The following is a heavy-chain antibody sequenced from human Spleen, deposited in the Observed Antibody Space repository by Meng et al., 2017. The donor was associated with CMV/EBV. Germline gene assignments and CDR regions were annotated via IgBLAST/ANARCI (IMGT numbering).Heavy chain of an antibody. D-gene: IGHD1-1*01. CDR1: GGFFSGYY. CDR3: ARSATVLIFDY. Sequence: QVELQQWGEGLLKPSETLSLTCAFYGGFFSGYYWSWIRQPPGKGLEWIGEINHSGSTNYNPSLKSRVTISVDTSKNQFSLKLSSVTAADTAVYYCARSATVLIFDYWGQGTLVTVSS. J-gene: IGHJ4*02. V-gene: IGHV4-34*01. CDR2: INHSGST.